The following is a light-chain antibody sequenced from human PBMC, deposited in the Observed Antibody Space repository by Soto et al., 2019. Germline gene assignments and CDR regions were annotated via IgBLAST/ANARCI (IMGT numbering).Light chain of an antibody. CDR2: GAS. Sequence: IVLTQSPGTLSLSPGERATLSCRASQSVSSSYLAWYQQKPGQAPRLLIYGASSRATGIPDRFSGSGSGPEFTLTISRLEPEDFAVYYCQQYGSSLSITFGQGTRLEIK. J-gene: IGKJ5*01. CDR3: QQYGSSLSIT. V-gene: IGKV3-20*01. CDR1: QSVSSSY.